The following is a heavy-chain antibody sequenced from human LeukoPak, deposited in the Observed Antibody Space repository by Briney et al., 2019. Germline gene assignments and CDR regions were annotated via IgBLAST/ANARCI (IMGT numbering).Heavy chain of an antibody. D-gene: IGHD6-13*01. CDR1: GYTFTSFY. Sequence: GASAKVSCKASGYTFTSFYMHWVRQAPGQGLEWMGIINPSRGGATYAQNFQGRVTMTRDTSTSTVYMELSSLRSEDTAVYYCARGYSSSWRDLFDYWGQGTLVTVSS. J-gene: IGHJ4*02. CDR2: INPSRGGA. CDR3: ARGYSSSWRDLFDY. V-gene: IGHV1-46*01.